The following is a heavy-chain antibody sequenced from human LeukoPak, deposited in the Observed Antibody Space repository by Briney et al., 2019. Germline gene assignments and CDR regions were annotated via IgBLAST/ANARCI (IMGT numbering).Heavy chain of an antibody. CDR3: ARGGYYDSSGPLYY. Sequence: ASVKVSCKASGYTFTSYGISWVRQAPGQGLEWMGWISAYNGNTNYAQKLQGRVTMTTDTSTGTAYMELRSLRSEDTAVYYCARGGYYDSSGPLYYWGQGTLVTVSS. J-gene: IGHJ4*02. CDR1: GYTFTSYG. V-gene: IGHV1-18*01. D-gene: IGHD3-22*01. CDR2: ISAYNGNT.